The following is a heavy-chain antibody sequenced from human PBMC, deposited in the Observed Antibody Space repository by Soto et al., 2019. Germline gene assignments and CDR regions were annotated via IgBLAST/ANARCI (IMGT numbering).Heavy chain of an antibody. Sequence: GSLRLSCAASGFTFSSYSMNWVRQAPGKGLEWVSSISSSSSYIYYADSVKGRFTISRDNAKNSLYLQMNSLRAEDTAVYYCARSGYCSGGSCSYYFDYWGQGTLVTVSS. CDR2: ISSSSSYI. D-gene: IGHD2-15*01. V-gene: IGHV3-21*01. CDR3: ARSGYCSGGSCSYYFDY. J-gene: IGHJ4*02. CDR1: GFTFSSYS.